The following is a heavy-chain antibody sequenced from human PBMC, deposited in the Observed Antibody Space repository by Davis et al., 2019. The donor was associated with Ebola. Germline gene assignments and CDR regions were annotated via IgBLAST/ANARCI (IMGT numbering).Heavy chain of an antibody. D-gene: IGHD6-19*01. Sequence: GESLKISCAASGFTFSSYSMNWVRQAPGKGLEWVSSISSSSSYIYYADSVKGRFTISRDNSKNTLYLQMNSLRAEDTAVYYCARGSGYSSGWTGYWGQGTLVTVSS. CDR2: ISSSSSYI. V-gene: IGHV3-21*01. CDR1: GFTFSSYS. CDR3: ARGSGYSSGWTGY. J-gene: IGHJ4*02.